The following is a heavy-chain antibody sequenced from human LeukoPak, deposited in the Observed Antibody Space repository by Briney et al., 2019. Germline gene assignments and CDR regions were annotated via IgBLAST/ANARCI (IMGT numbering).Heavy chain of an antibody. D-gene: IGHD3-22*01. CDR1: GFTFSSYA. V-gene: IGHV3-23*01. Sequence: PGGSLRLSCAASGFTFSSYAMSWVRQAPGKGLEWVSGISGSGDNTYYADSVKGRFTISRDNSKNTLYVQVNSLGTEDTAVYYCARDLVDYYDSSGLATYYFDYWGQGTLVTVSS. CDR2: ISGSGDNT. CDR3: ARDLVDYYDSSGLATYYFDY. J-gene: IGHJ4*02.